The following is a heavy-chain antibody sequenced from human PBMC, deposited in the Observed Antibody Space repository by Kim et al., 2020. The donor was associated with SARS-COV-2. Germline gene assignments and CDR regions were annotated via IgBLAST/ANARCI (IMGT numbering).Heavy chain of an antibody. CDR3: IRGVRI. D-gene: IGHD3-10*01. CDR2: IYYSGST. J-gene: IGHJ4*02. V-gene: IGHV4-30-4*02. CDR1: GGSISSGNYN. Sequence: SDTLSLTCTVSGGSISSGNYNWNWIRQPPGQGLEWIGYIYYSGSTSYNPSLKSRVTISVDSSKNQFSLKLSSVTAADTAVYYCIRGVRIWGQGTLVTVSS.